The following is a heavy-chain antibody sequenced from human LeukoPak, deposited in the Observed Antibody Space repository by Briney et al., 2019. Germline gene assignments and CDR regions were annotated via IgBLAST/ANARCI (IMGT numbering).Heavy chain of an antibody. CDR2: ISYDGSNK. V-gene: IGHV3-30*18. CDR3: AKDRGIVGATRQSY. J-gene: IGHJ4*02. Sequence: GGSLRLSCAASGFTFSSYGMHWVRQAPGKGLEWVAVISYDGSNKYYADSVKGRFTISRDNSKNTLYLQMNSLRAEDTAVYYCAKDRGIVGATRQSYWGQGTLVTVSS. D-gene: IGHD1-26*01. CDR1: GFTFSSYG.